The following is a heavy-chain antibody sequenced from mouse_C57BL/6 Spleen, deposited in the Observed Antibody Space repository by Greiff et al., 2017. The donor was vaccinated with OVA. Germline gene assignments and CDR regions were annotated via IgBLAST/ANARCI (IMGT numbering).Heavy chain of an antibody. CDR3: ALETAQALYAMDY. D-gene: IGHD3-2*02. CDR1: GYTFTDYY. Sequence: VQLQQSGPELVKPGASVKISCKASGYTFTDYYMNWVKQSHGKSLEWIGDINPNNGGTSYNQKFKGKATLTVDKSSSTAYMELRSLTSEDSAVYYCALETAQALYAMDYWGQGTSVTVSS. CDR2: INPNNGGT. J-gene: IGHJ4*01. V-gene: IGHV1-26*01.